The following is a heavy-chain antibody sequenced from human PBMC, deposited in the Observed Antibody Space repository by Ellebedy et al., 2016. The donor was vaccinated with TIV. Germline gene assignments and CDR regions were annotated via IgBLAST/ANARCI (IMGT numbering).Heavy chain of an antibody. CDR3: ARVDLGLAFHY. J-gene: IGHJ4*02. D-gene: IGHD3/OR15-3a*01. V-gene: IGHV3-53*01. Sequence: GGSLRLSCAVPGFTVSGNYMSWVRQAPGKGLEWVSIIYSSGITYYADSVKGRFTISRDNSKNTVYLQMNSLRAEDTAVYYCARVDLGLAFHYWGRGTLVTVSS. CDR1: GFTVSGNY. CDR2: IYSSGIT.